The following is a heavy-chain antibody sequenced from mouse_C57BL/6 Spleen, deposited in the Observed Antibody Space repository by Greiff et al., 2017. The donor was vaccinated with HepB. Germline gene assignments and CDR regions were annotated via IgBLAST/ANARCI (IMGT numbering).Heavy chain of an antibody. Sequence: QVQLQQPGAELVKPGASVKLSSKASGYTFTSYWMHWVKQRPGQGLEWIGMIHPNSGSTNYNEKFKSKATLTVDKSSSTAYMQLSSLTSEDSAVYYCARFNYDYGDYFDYWGQGTTLTVSS. V-gene: IGHV1-64*01. D-gene: IGHD2-4*01. CDR2: IHPNSGST. CDR3: ARFNYDYGDYFDY. CDR1: GYTFTSYW. J-gene: IGHJ2*01.